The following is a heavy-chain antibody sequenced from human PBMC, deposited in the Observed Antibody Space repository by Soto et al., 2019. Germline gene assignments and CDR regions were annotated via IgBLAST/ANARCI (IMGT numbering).Heavy chain of an antibody. Sequence: SETLSLTCAVYGGSFSGYYWSWIRQPPGKGLEWIGEINHSGSTNYNPSLKSRVTISVDTSKNQFSLKLSSVTAADTAVYYCARGLAGRTEEVFDIWGQGTMVTVSS. CDR2: INHSGST. J-gene: IGHJ3*02. D-gene: IGHD6-19*01. V-gene: IGHV4-34*01. CDR1: GGSFSGYY. CDR3: ARGLAGRTEEVFDI.